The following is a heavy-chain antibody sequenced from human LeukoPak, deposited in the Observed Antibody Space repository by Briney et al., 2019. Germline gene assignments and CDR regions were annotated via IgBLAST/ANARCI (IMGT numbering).Heavy chain of an antibody. CDR3: AKDKNGVPYYFDY. J-gene: IGHJ4*02. CDR2: ISYDGSNK. V-gene: IGHV3-30-3*01. D-gene: IGHD2-8*01. Sequence: PGGSLRLSCAASGFTFSSYAMHWVRQAPGKGLEWVAVISYDGSNKYYADSVKGRFTISRDNSKNTLYLQMNSLRAEDTAVYYCAKDKNGVPYYFDYWGQGTLVTVSS. CDR1: GFTFSSYA.